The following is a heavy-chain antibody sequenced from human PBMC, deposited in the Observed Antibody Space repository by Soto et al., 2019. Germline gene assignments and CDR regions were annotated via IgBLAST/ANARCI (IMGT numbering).Heavy chain of an antibody. CDR3: AADVKRLEIDY. Sequence: ASVKVSCKASGYTFTSYDINWVRQARGQRLEWIGWIVVGSGNTNYAQKFQERVTITRDMSTSTAYMELSSLRSEDTAVYYCAADVKRLEIDYWGQGTLVTVSS. CDR2: IVVGSGNT. V-gene: IGHV1-58*02. D-gene: IGHD6-25*01. CDR1: GYTFTSYD. J-gene: IGHJ4*02.